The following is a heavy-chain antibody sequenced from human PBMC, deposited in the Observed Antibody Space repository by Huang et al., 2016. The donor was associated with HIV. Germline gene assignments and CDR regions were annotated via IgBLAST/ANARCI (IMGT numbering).Heavy chain of an antibody. D-gene: IGHD2-2*01. CDR3: ARDSRYWSSGTSGWYYFYGLDV. Sequence: QVHLVQSGAEVKKPGASVKVSCKASGYTFTGYYIHWVRQAPGQGLEWMGWINPNRGGTNSAQTFQDRITMTRDTSINTAYRELRRLKSDDTAIYYCARDSRYWSSGTSGWYYFYGLDVWGQGTAVTVS. CDR1: GYTFTGYY. V-gene: IGHV1-2*02. J-gene: IGHJ6*02. CDR2: INPNRGGT.